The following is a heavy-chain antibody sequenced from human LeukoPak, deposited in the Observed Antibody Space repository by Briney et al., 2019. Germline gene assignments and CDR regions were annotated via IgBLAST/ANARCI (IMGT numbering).Heavy chain of an antibody. CDR3: ARRRDPGYSSGWAFDY. D-gene: IGHD6-19*01. Sequence: SETLSLTCTVSGYSISSGYYWGWIRQPPGKGLEWIGSIYHSGSTYYNPSLKSRVTISVDTSKNQFSLKLSSVTAADTAVYYCARRRDPGYSSGWAFDYWDQGTLVTVSS. J-gene: IGHJ4*02. CDR1: GYSISSGYY. CDR2: IYHSGST. V-gene: IGHV4-38-2*02.